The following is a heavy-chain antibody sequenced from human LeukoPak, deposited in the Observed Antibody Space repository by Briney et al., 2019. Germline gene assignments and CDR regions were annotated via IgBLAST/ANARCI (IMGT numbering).Heavy chain of an antibody. Sequence: GRSLRLSCAVSGFTFSSYAMHWVRQAPGKGLEWVAVISYDGSNKYYADSVKGRFTISRDTSKNTLYLQMNSLRAEDTAVYYCARGDTSGSYYNDPAGVDYWGQGTLVTVSS. J-gene: IGHJ4*02. V-gene: IGHV3-30*04. CDR3: ARGDTSGSYYNDPAGVDY. D-gene: IGHD3-10*01. CDR2: ISYDGSNK. CDR1: GFTFSSYA.